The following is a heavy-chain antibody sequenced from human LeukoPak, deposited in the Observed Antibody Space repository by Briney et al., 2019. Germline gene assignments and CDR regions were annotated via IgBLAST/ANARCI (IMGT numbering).Heavy chain of an antibody. CDR2: IKQDGSDK. V-gene: IGHV3-7*01. CDR3: TRDLTNWNDATFDT. CDR1: GFTFSYYW. J-gene: IGHJ3*02. Sequence: GGSLRLSCAASGFTFSYYWMSWVRQAPGKGLEWVANIKQDGSDKYYVDSVKGRFTISRDNAKNSLYLQMNSLSAEDTAMYYYTRDLTNWNDATFDTWGQGTMVTVSS. D-gene: IGHD1-1*01.